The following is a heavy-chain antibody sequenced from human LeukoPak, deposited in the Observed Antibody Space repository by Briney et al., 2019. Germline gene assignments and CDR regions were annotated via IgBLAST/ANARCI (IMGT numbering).Heavy chain of an antibody. J-gene: IGHJ5*02. D-gene: IGHD3-22*01. Sequence: GGSLRLSCADSGFTFSSYAMTWVRQAPGKGLEWVSTIIGTSGTTYYADSVKGRFTISRDNSKNTLYLQMNSLRAEDTAVYYCAKGPMVITNNWFDPWGQGTQVTVSS. CDR3: AKGPMVITNNWFDP. V-gene: IGHV3-23*01. CDR1: GFTFSSYA. CDR2: IIGTSGTT.